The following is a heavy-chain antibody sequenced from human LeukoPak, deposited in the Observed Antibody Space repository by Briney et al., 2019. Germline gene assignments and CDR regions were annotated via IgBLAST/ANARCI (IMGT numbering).Heavy chain of an antibody. CDR2: IHYSGST. D-gene: IGHD6-19*01. J-gene: IGHJ4*02. CDR3: AAPPRSGWPPRGGDS. CDR1: GGSISRDSYY. Sequence: SETLSLTCTVSGGSISRDSYYWAWIRQPPGKGLEWIGSIHYSGSTHYNPSLQSRVTISVDTSKAQFSLKLSSVTAADTAVFFRAAPPRSGWPPRGGDSWGQGTLVTVSS. V-gene: IGHV4-39*01.